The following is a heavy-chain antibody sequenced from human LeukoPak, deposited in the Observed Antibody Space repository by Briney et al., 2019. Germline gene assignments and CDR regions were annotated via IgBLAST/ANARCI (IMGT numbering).Heavy chain of an antibody. CDR1: GGSISSGDYY. J-gene: IGHJ5*02. CDR2: IYYSGGT. Sequence: SETLSLTCTVSGGSISSGDYYWSWIRQPPGTGLEWIGYIYYSGGTYYNPSLKSRVTISVDTSKNQFSLKLSSVTAADTAVYYCARYTVTTIGFDPWGQGTLVTVSS. D-gene: IGHD4-17*01. V-gene: IGHV4-30-4*01. CDR3: ARYTVTTIGFDP.